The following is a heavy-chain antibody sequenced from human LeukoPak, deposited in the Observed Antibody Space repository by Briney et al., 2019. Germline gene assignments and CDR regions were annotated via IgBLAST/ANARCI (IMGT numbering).Heavy chain of an antibody. CDR1: GYSISSSYY. D-gene: IGHD1-26*01. V-gene: IGHV4-59*08. Sequence: SETLSLTCTVSGYSISSSYYWSWIRQPPGKGLEWIGYIYYSGSTNYNPSLKSRVTISVDTSKNQFSLKLSSVTAADTAVYYCARHVGGSYWYAFDIWGQGTMVTVSS. CDR3: ARHVGGSYWYAFDI. CDR2: IYYSGST. J-gene: IGHJ3*02.